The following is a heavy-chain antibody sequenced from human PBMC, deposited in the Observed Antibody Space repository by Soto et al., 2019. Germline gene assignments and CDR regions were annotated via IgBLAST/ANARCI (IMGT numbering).Heavy chain of an antibody. CDR2: ISFDGSNK. CDR1: GFTFSHYP. J-gene: IGHJ6*02. Sequence: QMQLVESGGGAVQPGRSLRLSCAASGFTFSHYPMQWVRQAPGKGLEWVAVISFDGSNKSYADCVKGRLTSSRDTSKNTLYLQMDILRGEDAAVEDCEGVPGDMVDILYMYPLDGRKPPSDVDVWGHGTKVTVSS. CDR3: EGVPGDMVDILYMYPLDGRKPPSDVDV. D-gene: IGHD5-12*01. V-gene: IGHV3-30*04.